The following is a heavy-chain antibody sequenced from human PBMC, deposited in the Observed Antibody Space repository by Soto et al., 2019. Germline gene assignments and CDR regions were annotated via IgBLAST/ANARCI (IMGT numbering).Heavy chain of an antibody. CDR3: ARDSSGWEDL. D-gene: IGHD6-19*01. J-gene: IGHJ5*02. V-gene: IGHV3-7*01. Sequence: GGSLRLSCAASGFTFSSYGMHWVRQAPGKGLEWVANIKQDGSEKYYVDSVKGRFTISRDNAKNSLYLQMNSLRAEDTAVYYCARDSSGWEDLWGQGTLVTVSS. CDR1: GFTFSSYG. CDR2: IKQDGSEK.